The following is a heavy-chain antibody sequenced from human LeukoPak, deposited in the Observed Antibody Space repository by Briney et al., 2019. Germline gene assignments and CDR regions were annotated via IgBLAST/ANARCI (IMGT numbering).Heavy chain of an antibody. V-gene: IGHV4-34*01. CDR2: INHSGST. CDR3: ARVHHYYYYYMDV. Sequence: SETLSLTCAVYGGSFSGYYWSWIRQPPGKGLEWIGEINHSGSTNYNPSLKSRVTISVDTSKNQFSLKLSSVTAADTAVYYCARVHHYYYYYMDVWGKGTTVTVSS. J-gene: IGHJ6*03. CDR1: GGSFSGYY.